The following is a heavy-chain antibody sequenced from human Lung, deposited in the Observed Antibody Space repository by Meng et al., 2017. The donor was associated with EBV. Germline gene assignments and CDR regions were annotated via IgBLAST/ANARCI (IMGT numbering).Heavy chain of an antibody. CDR2: ISCYNGDT. J-gene: IGHJ4*02. CDR1: GYTFTHHV. V-gene: IGHV1-18*01. Sequence: QLVQSGAEGKKPGASVRVPWXGSGYTFTHHVISWIRQAPGQGLEWMGWISCYNGDTNYAQKLQGRVTMTTDTSTNTAYMDLRGLRSDDTAVYYCARDPSNTSGRYAYFDYWGQGTLVTVSS. D-gene: IGHD6-19*01. CDR3: ARDPSNTSGRYAYFDY.